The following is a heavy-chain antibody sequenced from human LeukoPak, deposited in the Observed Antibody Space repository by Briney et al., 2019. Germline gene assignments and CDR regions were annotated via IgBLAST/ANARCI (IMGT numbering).Heavy chain of an antibody. Sequence: ASVQLSCKASGYTFTSYDINGVRQATGQGPEWMGWMNPNSGNTGYGQKFQGRVTMTRDTSISTAYMELRSLRSEDTAVYYCARGRLTTVTTWYYHGMDVWGQGTTVTVSS. CDR3: ARGRLTTVTTWYYHGMDV. J-gene: IGHJ6*02. D-gene: IGHD4-17*01. V-gene: IGHV1-8*01. CDR2: MNPNSGNT. CDR1: GYTFTSYD.